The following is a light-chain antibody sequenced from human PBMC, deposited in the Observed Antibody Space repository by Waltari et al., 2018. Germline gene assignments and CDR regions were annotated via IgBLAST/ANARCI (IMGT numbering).Light chain of an antibody. Sequence: IQMTPTPSSLYASLGDSVTLTCRASQSISSYLNWYQQKPGKAPKLLIYAASSLQSGVPSRFSGSGSGTDFTLTISSLQPEDFATYYCQQSYSTPGTFGQGTKVEIK. CDR3: QQSYSTPGT. V-gene: IGKV1-39*01. CDR1: QSISSY. J-gene: IGKJ1*01. CDR2: AAS.